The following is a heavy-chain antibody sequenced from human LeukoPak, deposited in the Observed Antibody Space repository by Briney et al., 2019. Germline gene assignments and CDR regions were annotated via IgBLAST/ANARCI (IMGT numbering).Heavy chain of an antibody. D-gene: IGHD3-16*02. V-gene: IGHV4-59*01. J-gene: IGHJ4*02. Sequence: KPSETLSLTCIVSSGSINDYYWSWIRQPPGKGLEWIGYIYYSGSTSYNPSLKSRATISVDTSKNHLSLKLSSVTAADTAVYYCARGGDYVWGSYRLAYWGQGALVTVSS. CDR3: ARGGDYVWGSYRLAY. CDR2: IYYSGST. CDR1: SGSINDYY.